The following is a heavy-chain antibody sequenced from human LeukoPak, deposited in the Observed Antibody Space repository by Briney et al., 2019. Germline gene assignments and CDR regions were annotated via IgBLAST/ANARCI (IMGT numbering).Heavy chain of an antibody. D-gene: IGHD2-21*02. V-gene: IGHV3-48*03. Sequence: GGSLRLSCAASGFTFSSYEMNWVRQAPGKGLEWVSYISSSGNTIYYADSVKGRFTISRDNAKHSLFLQMNRLRAEDTAVYYCARLAVVTTDGMDVWGQGTTVTVS. CDR3: ARLAVVTTDGMDV. CDR1: GFTFSSYE. CDR2: ISSSGNTI. J-gene: IGHJ6*02.